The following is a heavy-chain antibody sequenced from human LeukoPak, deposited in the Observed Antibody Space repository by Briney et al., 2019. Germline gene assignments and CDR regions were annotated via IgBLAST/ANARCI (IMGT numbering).Heavy chain of an antibody. D-gene: IGHD1-1*01. CDR2: INPKIGGT. CDR1: GYTFSDYF. CDR3: ARGGDLATTGTTHYYYYYGMDV. J-gene: IGHJ6*02. Sequence: ASVKVSCKASGYTFSDYFIHWVRQSPGQGLEWMGWINPKIGGTDYAHKFQGRVTMTRNTSISTAYMELSSLRSEDTAVYYCARGGDLATTGTTHYYYYYGMDVWGQGTTVTVSS. V-gene: IGHV1-2*02.